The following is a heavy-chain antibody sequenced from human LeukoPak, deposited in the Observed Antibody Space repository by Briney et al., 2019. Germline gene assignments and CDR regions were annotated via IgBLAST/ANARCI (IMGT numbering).Heavy chain of an antibody. J-gene: IGHJ4*02. V-gene: IGHV4-34*01. CDR1: GGSFSGYY. Sequence: SETLSLTCAVYGGSFSGYYWSWIRQPPGKGLEWIGEINHSGCTNYNPSLKSRVTISVDTSKNQFSLKLSSVTAADTAVYYCARDRGTWNDDGFDYWGQGTLVTVSS. D-gene: IGHD1-1*01. CDR2: INHSGCT. CDR3: ARDRGTWNDDGFDY.